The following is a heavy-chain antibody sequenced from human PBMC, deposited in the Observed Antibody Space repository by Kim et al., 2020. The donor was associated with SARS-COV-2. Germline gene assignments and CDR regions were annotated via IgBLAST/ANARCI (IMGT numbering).Heavy chain of an antibody. J-gene: IGHJ4*02. Sequence: ADYVKARFTIARDNSKNTLYLQRNSLRAEDTAVYYCAKDRGVRGGRPDYWGQGTLVTVSS. D-gene: IGHD3-10*01. CDR3: AKDRGVRGGRPDY. V-gene: IGHV3-23*01.